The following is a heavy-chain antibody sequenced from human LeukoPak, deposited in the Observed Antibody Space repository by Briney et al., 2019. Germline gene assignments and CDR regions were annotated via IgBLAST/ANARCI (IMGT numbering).Heavy chain of an antibody. D-gene: IGHD2-2*01. CDR1: GGSVSSGGYY. V-gene: IGHV4-31*03. Sequence: SETLSLTCTVSGGSVSSGGYYWSWIRQHPGTGLEWIGYIYYSGSTYYNPSLKSRVTISVDTSKNQFSLKLSSVTAADTAVYYCARYLGEAARRTRKYNWFDPWGQGTLVTVSS. CDR2: IYYSGST. CDR3: ARYLGEAARRTRKYNWFDP. J-gene: IGHJ5*02.